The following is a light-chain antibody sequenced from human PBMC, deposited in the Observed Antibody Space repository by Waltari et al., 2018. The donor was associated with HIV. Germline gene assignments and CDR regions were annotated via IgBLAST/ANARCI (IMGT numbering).Light chain of an antibody. CDR2: WAS. CDR1: QSLLYTSNNKNF. Sequence: DIMMTQSPESLAVSLGERATINYKSGQSLLYTSNNKNFLAWYQQKPGQPPKLLIYWASTRASGVPDRFTGSGSGTDFTLTISSLQAEDVAVYYCQQYYSTLGTFGQGTKVEIK. CDR3: QQYYSTLGT. V-gene: IGKV4-1*01. J-gene: IGKJ1*01.